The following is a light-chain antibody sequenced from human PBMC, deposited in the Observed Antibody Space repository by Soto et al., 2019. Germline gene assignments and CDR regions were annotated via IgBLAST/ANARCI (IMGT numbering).Light chain of an antibody. Sequence: KPPPMSGSPGRSITPSCIATSNYVGKYGLVSWYQQFPGTAPKLIIYEVTNRPSGVPARFSGSKSGNTASLTISGLQAEDEADYYCSSYINTSLYVFGTGNKVTVL. V-gene: IGLV2-18*02. CDR1: SNYVGKYGL. CDR2: EVT. J-gene: IGLJ1*01. CDR3: SSYINTSLYV.